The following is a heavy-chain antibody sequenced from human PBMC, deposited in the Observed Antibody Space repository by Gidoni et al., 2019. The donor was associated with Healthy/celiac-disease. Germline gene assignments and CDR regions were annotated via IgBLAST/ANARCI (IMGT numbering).Heavy chain of an antibody. CDR3: ARPEAS. V-gene: IGHV3-30-3*01. CDR1: GITFSNYA. CDR2: ISYDGSNT. Sequence: QVKLVESGGGGVKPGRSLRLSCAASGITFSNYAMHWVRQAPGRGLEWVAMISYDGSNTNYADSVQRRFTISSDNSKNTLFLQMNSLRVEDTAVFYCARPEASWGQGTPVPVSS. J-gene: IGHJ5*02.